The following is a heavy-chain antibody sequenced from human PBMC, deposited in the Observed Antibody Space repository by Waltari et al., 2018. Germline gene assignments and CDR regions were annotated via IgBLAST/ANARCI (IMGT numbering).Heavy chain of an antibody. V-gene: IGHV4-61*09. Sequence: QVQLQESGPGLVKPSQTLSLTCTVSGGSISSGSYYWSWIRQPAGKGLEWIGYIYTSGSTNYNPSLKSRVTISVDTSKNQFSLKLSSVTAADTAVYYCARSNIGSGRDYWGQGTLVTVSS. CDR3: ARSNIGSGRDY. D-gene: IGHD6-19*01. CDR2: IYTSGST. J-gene: IGHJ4*02. CDR1: GGSISSGSYY.